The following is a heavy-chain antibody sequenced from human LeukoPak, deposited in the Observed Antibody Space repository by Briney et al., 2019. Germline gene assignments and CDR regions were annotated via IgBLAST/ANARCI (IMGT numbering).Heavy chain of an antibody. CDR2: INPNSGGT. CDR1: GYTFTSYG. Sequence: ASVKVSCKAFGYTFTSYGISWVRQAPGQGLEWMGWINPNSGGTNYAQKFQGRVTMTGDTSISTAYMELSSLRSDDTAVYYCARLYSGYGNYYYYMDVWGKGTTVTVSS. J-gene: IGHJ6*03. CDR3: ARLYSGYGNYYYYMDV. D-gene: IGHD5-12*01. V-gene: IGHV1-2*02.